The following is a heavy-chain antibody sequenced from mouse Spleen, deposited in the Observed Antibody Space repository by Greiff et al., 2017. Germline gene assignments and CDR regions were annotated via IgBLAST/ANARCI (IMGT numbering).Heavy chain of an antibody. CDR2: ISNGGGST. D-gene: IGHD1-1*01. CDR1: GFTFSSYT. Sequence: EVKLMESGGGLVQPGGSLKLSCAASGFTFSSYTMSWVRQTPEKRLEWVAYISNGGGSTYYPDTVKGRFTISRDNAKNTLYLQMSSLKSEDTAMYYCARHHGRYFDYWGQGTTLTVSS. CDR3: ARHHGRYFDY. V-gene: IGHV5-12-2*01. J-gene: IGHJ2*01.